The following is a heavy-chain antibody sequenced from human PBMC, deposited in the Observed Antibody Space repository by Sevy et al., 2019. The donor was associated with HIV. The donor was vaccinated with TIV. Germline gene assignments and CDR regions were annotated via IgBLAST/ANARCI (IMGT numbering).Heavy chain of an antibody. V-gene: IGHV3-7*01. D-gene: IGHD3-16*01. J-gene: IGHJ6*02. CDR2: INQDGSEE. Sequence: GGSLRLSCAASGFNFRSYWMTWVRQAPGKGLEWVANINQDGSEENYVDSVKGRLTIFRDNAKNSLFLQLNSLRAEDTSVYYCARTGSYADTYYYYYAMDVWGQGATVTVSS. CDR1: GFNFRSYW. CDR3: ARTGSYADTYYYYYAMDV.